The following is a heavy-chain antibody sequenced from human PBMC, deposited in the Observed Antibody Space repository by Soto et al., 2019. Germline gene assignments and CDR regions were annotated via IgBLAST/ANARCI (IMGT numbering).Heavy chain of an antibody. J-gene: IGHJ3*02. CDR1: GFTVSSNY. V-gene: IGHV3-53*01. Sequence: GGSLRLSCAASGFTVSSNYMSWVRQAPGKGLEWVSLIHIDGTTYYADSVKGRFTISRDNSKNTLYLQMNSLRAEDTAVYYCARDLPGLLNGFDIWGQGTMVTVSS. CDR3: ARDLPGLLNGFDI. D-gene: IGHD1-26*01. CDR2: IHIDGTT.